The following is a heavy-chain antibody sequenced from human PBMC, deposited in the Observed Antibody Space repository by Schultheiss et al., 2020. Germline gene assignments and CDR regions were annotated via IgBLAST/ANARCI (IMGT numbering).Heavy chain of an antibody. J-gene: IGHJ6*02. V-gene: IGHV3-30*03. CDR2: ISYDGSNK. CDR3: ARGQGGVDGMDV. CDR1: GFTFDDYA. D-gene: IGHD2-15*01. Sequence: GGSLRLSCAASGFTFDDYAMHWVRQAPGKGLEWVAVISYDGSNKYYADSVKGRFTISRDNSKNTLYLQMNSLRAEDTAVYYCARGQGGVDGMDVWGQGTTVTVSS.